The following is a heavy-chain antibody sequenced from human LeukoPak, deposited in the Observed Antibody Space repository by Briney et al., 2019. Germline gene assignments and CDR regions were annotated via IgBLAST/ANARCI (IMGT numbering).Heavy chain of an antibody. D-gene: IGHD4-17*01. Sequence: GGSLRLSCAASGFTFSSYAMSWVRQAPGKGLEWVSAISGSGGSTYYADSVKGRFTISRDNSKNTLYLQMNSLRAEDTAVYYYAKDFDYGDYGPPNWFDPWGQGTLVTVSS. CDR2: ISGSGGST. CDR3: AKDFDYGDYGPPNWFDP. V-gene: IGHV3-23*01. CDR1: GFTFSSYA. J-gene: IGHJ5*02.